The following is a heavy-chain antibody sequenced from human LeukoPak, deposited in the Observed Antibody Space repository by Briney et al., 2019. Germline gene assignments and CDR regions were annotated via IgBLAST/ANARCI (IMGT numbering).Heavy chain of an antibody. V-gene: IGHV4-59*12. D-gene: IGHD4-17*01. Sequence: SETLSLTCTVSGDSINSDYWNWIRQPPGKGLEWIGFIYYSGSTNYNPSLKSRVTISVDTSRNQFSLKLSSVTAADTAVYYCARKSRLRVNWGQGTLVTVSS. J-gene: IGHJ4*02. CDR2: IYYSGST. CDR1: GDSINSDY. CDR3: ARKSRLRVN.